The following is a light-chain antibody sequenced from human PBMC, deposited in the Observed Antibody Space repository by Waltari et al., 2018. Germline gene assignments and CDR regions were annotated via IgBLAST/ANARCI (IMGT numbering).Light chain of an antibody. CDR1: QRVSRS. J-gene: IGKJ1*01. V-gene: IGKV3-20*01. CDR3: QHYVSLPGT. CDR2: GAS. Sequence: ILLTQSPGTLSLSPGARATLSCRASQRVSRSLAWYQHNPGQAPRLLSYGASNRATGIPDRVSGSGSGTDFSLIISRLEPEDFAVYYCQHYVSLPGTFGQGTKVEIK.